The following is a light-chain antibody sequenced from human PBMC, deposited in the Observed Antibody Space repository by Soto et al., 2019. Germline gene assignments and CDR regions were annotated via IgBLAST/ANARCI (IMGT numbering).Light chain of an antibody. J-gene: IGKJ5*01. Sequence: EIVLTQSPATLSVSPGERATLSCRASQSVGSNLAWYQQKPGQAPRLLIYGASNRATDIPGRFSGSGSGTEFTLTISSLQSEDFAVYYCQQYDNWPITFGQGTRLEIK. V-gene: IGKV3-15*01. CDR2: GAS. CDR1: QSVGSN. CDR3: QQYDNWPIT.